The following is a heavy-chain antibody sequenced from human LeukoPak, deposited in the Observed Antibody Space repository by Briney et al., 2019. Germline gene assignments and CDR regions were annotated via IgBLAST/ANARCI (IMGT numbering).Heavy chain of an antibody. J-gene: IGHJ4*02. CDR2: IYHSGST. V-gene: IGHV4-4*02. CDR1: GGSISSSNW. Sequence: PSGTLSLTCAVSGGSISSSNWWSWVRQPPGKGLEWIGEIYHSGSTNYNPSPKSRVTISVDKSKNQFSLKLSSVTAADTAVYYCARRNYYGSGSYNYFDYWGQGTLVTVSS. CDR3: ARRNYYGSGSYNYFDY. D-gene: IGHD3-10*01.